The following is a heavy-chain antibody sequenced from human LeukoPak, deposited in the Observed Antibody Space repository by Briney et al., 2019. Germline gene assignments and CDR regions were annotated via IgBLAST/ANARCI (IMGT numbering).Heavy chain of an antibody. V-gene: IGHV3-66*01. CDR3: ARDVGATSNY. CDR1: GFTFSNYW. CDR2: IYSGGST. Sequence: PGGSVRLSCAASGFTFSNYWMSWVRQAPGKGLEWVSVIYSGGSTYYADSVKGRFTFSRDNSKNTLYLQMNSLRAEDTAVYYCARDVGATSNYWGQGTLVTVSS. D-gene: IGHD1-26*01. J-gene: IGHJ4*02.